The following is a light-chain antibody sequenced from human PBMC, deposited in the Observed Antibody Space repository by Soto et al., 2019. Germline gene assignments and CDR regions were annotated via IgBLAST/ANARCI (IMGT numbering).Light chain of an antibody. CDR3: LQDYGDSGT. J-gene: IGKJ1*01. CDR2: AAS. V-gene: IGKV1-6*01. CDR1: RDVGSD. Sequence: QMTQSPSSLSASVGEKIIITCRASRDVGSDVSWYQQKPGQAPKLLIYAASNLYTGVPSRFSGSRSGTEFTLTISSLQPEDFASYYCLQDYGDSGTFGQGTKVDI.